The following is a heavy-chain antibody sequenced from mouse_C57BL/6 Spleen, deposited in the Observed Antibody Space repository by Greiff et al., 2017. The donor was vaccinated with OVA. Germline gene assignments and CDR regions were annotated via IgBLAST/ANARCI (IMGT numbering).Heavy chain of an antibody. Sequence: EVMLVESGGGLVKPGGSLKLSCAASGFTFSDYGMHWVRQAPEKGLEWVAYISSGSSTIYYADTVKGRFTISRDNAKNTLFLQMTSLRSEDTAMYYCAIYYDYDRAYAMDYWGQGTSVTVSS. V-gene: IGHV5-17*01. D-gene: IGHD2-4*01. J-gene: IGHJ4*01. CDR1: GFTFSDYG. CDR2: ISSGSSTI. CDR3: AIYYDYDRAYAMDY.